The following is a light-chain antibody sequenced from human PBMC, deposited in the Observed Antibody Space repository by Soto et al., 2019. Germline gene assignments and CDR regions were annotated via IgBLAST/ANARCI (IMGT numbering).Light chain of an antibody. CDR1: SSDVGGYNY. V-gene: IGLV2-14*01. J-gene: IGLJ2*01. CDR3: SSYTSSSLV. Sequence: QSELTQPASVSGSPGQSITISCTGTSSDVGGYNYVSWYQQHPGKAPKLMIYDVSNRPSGVSNRFSGSKSGNTASLTISGLQAEDEADYYCSSYTSSSLVFGGGTKLTVL. CDR2: DVS.